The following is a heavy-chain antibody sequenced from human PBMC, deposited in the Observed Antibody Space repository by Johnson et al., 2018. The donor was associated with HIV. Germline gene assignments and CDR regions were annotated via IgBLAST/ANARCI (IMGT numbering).Heavy chain of an antibody. Sequence: VQLVESGGGLVQPGGSLRLSCAASGFTFSSYWMHWVRQAPGKGLVWVSRINSDGSSTSYADSVKGRFTISRDNAKNTLYLQMNSLRAGDTAVYYCARAIGDGYPGMKAFDIWGQGTMVTVSS. V-gene: IGHV3-74*02. D-gene: IGHD5-24*01. CDR2: INSDGSST. CDR1: GFTFSSYW. J-gene: IGHJ3*02. CDR3: ARAIGDGYPGMKAFDI.